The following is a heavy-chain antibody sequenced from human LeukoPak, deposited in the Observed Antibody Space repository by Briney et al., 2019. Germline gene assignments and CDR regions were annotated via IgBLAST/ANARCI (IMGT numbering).Heavy chain of an antibody. V-gene: IGHV4-34*01. J-gene: IGHJ4*02. CDR2: INHSGST. CDR3: ARLSIIAAAGALDY. Sequence: SETLSLTCAVYGGSFSGYYWSWIRQPPGKGLEWIGEINHSGSTNYNPSLKSRVTISVDTSKNQFSLKLSSVTAADTAVYYCARLSIIAAAGALDYWGQGTLVTVSS. CDR1: GGSFSGYY. D-gene: IGHD6-13*01.